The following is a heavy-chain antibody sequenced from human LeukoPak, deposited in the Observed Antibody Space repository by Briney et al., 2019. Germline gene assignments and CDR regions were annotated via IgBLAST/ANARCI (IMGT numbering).Heavy chain of an antibody. Sequence: PSETLSLTCTVSGGSISSGGYYWSWIRQPPGKGLEWIGYIYHSGSTYYNPSLKSRVTISVDRSKDQFSLKLSSVTAADTAVYYCARASGQVYSNYYFDYWGQGTLVTVSS. V-gene: IGHV4-30-2*01. J-gene: IGHJ4*02. D-gene: IGHD4-11*01. CDR2: IYHSGST. CDR1: GGSISSGGYY. CDR3: ARASGQVYSNYYFDY.